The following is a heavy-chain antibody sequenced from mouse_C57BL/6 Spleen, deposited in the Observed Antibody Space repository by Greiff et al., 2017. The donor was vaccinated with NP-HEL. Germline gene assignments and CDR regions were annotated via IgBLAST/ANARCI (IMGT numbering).Heavy chain of an antibody. Sequence: VQLQQSGAELARPGASVKMSCKASGYTFTSYTMHWVKQRPGQGLEWIGYINPSSGYTKYNQKFKDKAKLTADKSSSTAYMQLSSLTSEDSAVYYCAREGYYSNYAAYWGQGTLVTVSA. CDR1: GYTFTSYT. CDR3: AREGYYSNYAAY. V-gene: IGHV1-4*01. D-gene: IGHD2-5*01. J-gene: IGHJ3*01. CDR2: INPSSGYT.